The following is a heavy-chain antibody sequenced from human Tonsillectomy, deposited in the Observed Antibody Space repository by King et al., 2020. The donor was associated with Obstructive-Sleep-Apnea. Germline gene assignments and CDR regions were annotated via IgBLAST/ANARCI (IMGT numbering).Heavy chain of an antibody. CDR1: GFTFSSYG. V-gene: IGHV3-30*18. CDR2: ISYDGSNK. J-gene: IGHJ4*02. Sequence: VQLVESGGGVVQPGRSLRLSCAASGFTFSSYGMHWVRQAPGKGLEWVAVISYDGSNKYYADSVKGRFTISRDNSKNTLYLQRNSLRAEDTAVYYCAKDSTQIYSGYEYGRYFDYWGQGTLVTVSS. D-gene: IGHD5-12*01. CDR3: AKDSTQIYSGYEYGRYFDY.